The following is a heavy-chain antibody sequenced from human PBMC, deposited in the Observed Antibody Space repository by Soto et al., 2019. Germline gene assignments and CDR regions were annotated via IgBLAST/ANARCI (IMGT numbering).Heavy chain of an antibody. CDR2: INPNSGGT. J-gene: IGHJ4*02. V-gene: IGHV1-2*04. Sequence: ASVKVSCTASGYTFTSYYMHWVRQAPGQGLEWMGWINPNSGGTNYAQKFQGWVTMTRDTSISTAYMELSRLRSDDTAVYYCARDARGDEAPMDYWGQGTLVTVSS. D-gene: IGHD3-10*01. CDR3: ARDARGDEAPMDY. CDR1: GYTFTSYY.